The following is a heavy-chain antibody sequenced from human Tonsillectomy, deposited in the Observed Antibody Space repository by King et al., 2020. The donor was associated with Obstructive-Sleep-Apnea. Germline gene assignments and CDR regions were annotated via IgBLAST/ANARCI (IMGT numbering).Heavy chain of an antibody. CDR1: GYTFSDYD. CDR2: MNPNSGNT. D-gene: IGHD3-10*01. CDR3: ARMTAGGYYGMDV. Sequence: QLVQSGAEVKKPGASVKVPCKASGYTFSDYDINWVRQATGQGLEWMGWMNPNSGNTGYAQKFQGRVTMTRTTSISTAYMALRGLRPEDTAVYYCARMTAGGYYGMDVWGQGTTVTVSS. V-gene: IGHV1-8*01. J-gene: IGHJ6*02.